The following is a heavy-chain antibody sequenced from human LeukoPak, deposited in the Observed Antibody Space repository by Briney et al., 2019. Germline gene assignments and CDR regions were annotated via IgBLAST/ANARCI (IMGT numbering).Heavy chain of an antibody. V-gene: IGHV4-39*01. D-gene: IGHD2-2*01. Sequence: SETLSLTCTVSGGSIRSGSYYWGWIRQPPGKGLEFIGTIYYNGTTYYTPTLKSRVTISVDTSKNQFSLELSAVTAADTAVYYCARWGFTSSRGYFDYWGQGTLVIVSS. CDR3: ARWGFTSSRGYFDY. J-gene: IGHJ4*02. CDR1: GGSIRSGSYY. CDR2: IYYNGTT.